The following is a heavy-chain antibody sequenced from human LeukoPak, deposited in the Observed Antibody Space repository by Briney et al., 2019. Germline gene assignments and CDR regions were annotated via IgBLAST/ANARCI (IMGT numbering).Heavy chain of an antibody. CDR1: AFTFSSYW. Sequence: GGSLRLSSAASAFTFSSYWMHSARPAPRKGLLWVSRIKSDGSTNYADSVKGRFTISRDNAKNTVSLQMNSLRAEDTGVYYCARAPSEIGGYYPEYFRHWGQGTLVPVSS. J-gene: IGHJ1*01. V-gene: IGHV3-74*01. CDR2: IKSDGST. D-gene: IGHD3-22*01. CDR3: ARAPSEIGGYYPEYFRH.